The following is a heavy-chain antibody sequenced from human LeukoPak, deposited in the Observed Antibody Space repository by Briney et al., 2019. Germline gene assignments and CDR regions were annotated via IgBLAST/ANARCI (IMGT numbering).Heavy chain of an antibody. V-gene: IGHV1-2*02. CDR2: INPNNGGT. D-gene: IGHD6-13*01. J-gene: IGHJ4*02. CDR1: GYTFTGYY. Sequence: GASVKVSCKASGYTFTGYYMHWVRQAPGQGLEWMGWINPNNGGTNYAQKFQGRVTMTRDTSISTVYMELSRLRSDDTAVYYCARDGAAGTYDYWGQGTLVPVSS. CDR3: ARDGAAGTYDY.